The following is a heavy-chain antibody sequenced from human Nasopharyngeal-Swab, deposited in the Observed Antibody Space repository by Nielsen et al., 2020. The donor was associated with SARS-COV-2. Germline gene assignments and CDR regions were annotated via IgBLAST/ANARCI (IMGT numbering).Heavy chain of an antibody. V-gene: IGHV1-8*01. D-gene: IGHD3-22*01. CDR3: ARGPYYYDSSGYRAYYYYMDF. Sequence: WVRQAPGQGLGWMGWMNPNRGNTGYAQKFQGRVNMTRNTSISTAYMELSSLRSEDTAVYYCARGPYYYDSSGYRAYYYYMDFWGKGTTVTVSS. J-gene: IGHJ6*03. CDR2: MNPNRGNT.